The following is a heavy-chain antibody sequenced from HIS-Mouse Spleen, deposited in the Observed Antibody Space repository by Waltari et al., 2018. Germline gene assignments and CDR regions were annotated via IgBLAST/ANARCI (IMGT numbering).Heavy chain of an antibody. J-gene: IGHJ6*02. CDR1: GYTFTGYY. CDR2: INPNSGGT. D-gene: IGHD6-19*01. Sequence: QVQLVQSGAEVKKPGASVKVSCKASGYTFTGYYMHWVRQAPGQGLEWMGWINPNSGGTNDAQKLKGRVTMTRDTSISTAYMELSRLRSDDTAVYYCARDSIAVMDVWGQGTTVTVSS. V-gene: IGHV1-2*02. CDR3: ARDSIAVMDV.